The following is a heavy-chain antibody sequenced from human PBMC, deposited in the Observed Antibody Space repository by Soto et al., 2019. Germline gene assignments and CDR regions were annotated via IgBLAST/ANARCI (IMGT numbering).Heavy chain of an antibody. Sequence: ASVKVSCKASGYTFTNSDINWVGQAPGQGLEWMGWMNPYSGHSAYAQKFQGRVTLTTSTSTSTVYMEMRSLGSEDTAVYYCARRPHCSGGICYYGLDNWGQGTLVTVPS. D-gene: IGHD2-15*01. CDR1: GYTFTNSD. J-gene: IGHJ4*02. CDR3: ARRPHCSGGICYYGLDN. V-gene: IGHV1-8*01. CDR2: MNPYSGHS.